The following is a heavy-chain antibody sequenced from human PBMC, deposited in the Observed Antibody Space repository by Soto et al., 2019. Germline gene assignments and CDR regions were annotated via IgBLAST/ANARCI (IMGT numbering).Heavy chain of an antibody. Sequence: QVQLQESGPGLVKPSETLSLPCTVSGGSVSSGSYYWSWIRQPPGKALEWIGYISYSGTTNYNPALKSRVTISLDTSTNHFSLTLSSMTAADTALYYCARQSDSPYNWFDSWGQGTLVTVAS. CDR2: ISYSGTT. CDR3: ARQSDSPYNWFDS. CDR1: GGSVSSGSYY. V-gene: IGHV4-61*03. J-gene: IGHJ5*01. D-gene: IGHD2-21*01.